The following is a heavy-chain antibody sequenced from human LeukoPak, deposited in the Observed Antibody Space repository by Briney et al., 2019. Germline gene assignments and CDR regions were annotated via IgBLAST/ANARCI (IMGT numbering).Heavy chain of an antibody. CDR3: VKDPRYSYGS. CDR1: GFTFSNSA. J-gene: IGHJ4*02. D-gene: IGHD5-18*01. Sequence: GGSLRLSCSASGFTFSNSAMHWVREAPGKGLEYVSAISSNGGSTYYADSVKGRFTNSRDNFKNTLYLQMSSLRAEDTAVYYCVKDPRYSYGSWGQGTLVTVSS. CDR2: ISSNGGST. V-gene: IGHV3-64D*09.